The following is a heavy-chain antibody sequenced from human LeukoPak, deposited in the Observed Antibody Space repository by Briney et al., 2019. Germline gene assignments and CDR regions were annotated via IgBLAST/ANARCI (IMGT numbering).Heavy chain of an antibody. V-gene: IGHV4-39*01. Sequence: SETLSPTCTVSGGSISSSSYYWGWIRQPPGKGLEWIGSIYYSGSTYYNPSLKSRVTISVDTSKNQFSLKLSSVTAADTAVYYCARAVAYAFDIWGQGTMVTVSS. CDR3: ARAVAYAFDI. D-gene: IGHD6-19*01. CDR1: GGSISSSSYY. CDR2: IYYSGST. J-gene: IGHJ3*02.